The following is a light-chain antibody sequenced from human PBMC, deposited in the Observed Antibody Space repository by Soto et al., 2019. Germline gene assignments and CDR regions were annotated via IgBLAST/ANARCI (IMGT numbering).Light chain of an antibody. Sequence: DIQMTQSPSSLSASVGDRVTITCWARQSISSYLNWYQQKPGKAPKLLIYAASSLQSGVPSRFSGSGSGTDFTLTISSLQPEDFATYYCQQSYSTPTFGGGTKVEIK. CDR2: AAS. CDR3: QQSYSTPT. V-gene: IGKV1-39*01. CDR1: QSISSY. J-gene: IGKJ4*01.